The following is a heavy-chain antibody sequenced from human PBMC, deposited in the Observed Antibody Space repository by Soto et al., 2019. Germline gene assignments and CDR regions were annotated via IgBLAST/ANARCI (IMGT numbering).Heavy chain of an antibody. CDR1: GFTFSSYG. CDR2: ISYDGSNK. V-gene: IGHV3-30*18. J-gene: IGHJ4*02. D-gene: IGHD5-18*01. CDR3: AKGIYRGYSYGLFDY. Sequence: QVQLVESGGGVVQPGRSLRLPCAASGFTFSSYGMHWVRQAPGKGLEWVAVISYDGSNKYYADSVKGRFTISRDNSKNTLYLQMNSLRAEDTAVYYCAKGIYRGYSYGLFDYWGQGTLVTVSS.